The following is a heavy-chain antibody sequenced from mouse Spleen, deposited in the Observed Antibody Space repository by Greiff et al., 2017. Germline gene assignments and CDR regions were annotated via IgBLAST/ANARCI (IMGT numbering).Heavy chain of an antibody. CDR1: GYAFSSSW. CDR2: IYPGDGDT. V-gene: IGHV1-82*01. Sequence: QVQLQQSGPELVKPGASVKISCKASGYAFSSSWMNWVKQRPGKGLEWIGRIYPGDGDTNYNGKFKGKATLTADKSSSTAYMQLSGLTTEDSAIYYCARCEYDGVEFAYCGQGTLVSVSA. CDR3: ARCEYDGVEFAY. D-gene: IGHD2-4*01. J-gene: IGHJ3*01.